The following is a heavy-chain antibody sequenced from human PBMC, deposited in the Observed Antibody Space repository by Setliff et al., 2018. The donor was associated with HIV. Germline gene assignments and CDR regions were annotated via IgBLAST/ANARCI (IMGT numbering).Heavy chain of an antibody. CDR3: TTDEWN. D-gene: IGHD3-3*01. V-gene: IGHV3-15*01. CDR2: INSNKDGGTT. CDR1: GFTFNEAW. J-gene: IGHJ4*02. Sequence: GASLKISCATSGFTFNEAWMSWVRQAPGKGLECVGRINSNKDGGTTHYTSPVKGRFTISRDDSTNMVYLEMTSLQTDDTAVYYCTTDEWNWGRGTLVTVSS.